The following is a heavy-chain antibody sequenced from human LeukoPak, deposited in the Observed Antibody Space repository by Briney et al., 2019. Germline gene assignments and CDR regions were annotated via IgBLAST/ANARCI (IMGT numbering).Heavy chain of an antibody. Sequence: ASVKVSCKASGYTFTSYAMPWVRQAPGQRLEWMGWINAGNGNTKYSQKFQGRVTITRDTSASTAYMELSSLRSEDTAVYYCARDLGSLRYFDWLLYGNWFDPWGQGTLVTVSS. D-gene: IGHD3-9*01. CDR3: ARDLGSLRYFDWLLYGNWFDP. CDR1: GYTFTSYA. CDR2: INAGNGNT. J-gene: IGHJ5*02. V-gene: IGHV1-3*01.